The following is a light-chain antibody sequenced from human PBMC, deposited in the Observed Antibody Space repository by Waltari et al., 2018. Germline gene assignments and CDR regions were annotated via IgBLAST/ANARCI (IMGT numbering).Light chain of an antibody. CDR3: QQYYSYPRT. CDR2: AAS. V-gene: IGKV1-8*01. CDR1: QGISSY. Sequence: AIRMTQSPSSCSASTGDRVTITCRASQGISSYLAWYQQTPGKAPKLLIYAASTLQSGVPSRFSGSGSGTDFTLTISCLQSEDFATYYCQQYYSYPRTFGQGTKVEIK. J-gene: IGKJ1*01.